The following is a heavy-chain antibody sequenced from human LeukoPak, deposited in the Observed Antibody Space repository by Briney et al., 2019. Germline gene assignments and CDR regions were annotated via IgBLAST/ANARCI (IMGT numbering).Heavy chain of an antibody. CDR3: ARGSSSNSFDY. D-gene: IGHD6-13*01. CDR1: GYAFTSYD. V-gene: IGHV1-8*01. J-gene: IGHJ4*02. Sequence: ASVKVSCKASGYAFTSYDINWARQGTGPGLELMGWMNPNSGNTGYAQKFQGRGTMTRNTSISTAYMELSSLRSEDTAVYYCARGSSSNSFDYWGQGTLVTVSS. CDR2: MNPNSGNT.